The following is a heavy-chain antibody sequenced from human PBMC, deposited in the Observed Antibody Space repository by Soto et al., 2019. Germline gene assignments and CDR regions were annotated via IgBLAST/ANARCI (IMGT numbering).Heavy chain of an antibody. V-gene: IGHV4-31*03. J-gene: IGHJ3*02. CDR1: GGSISSGGYY. CDR3: ARDEGGYGDYSNDAFDI. Sequence: QVQLQESGPGLVKPSQTLSLTCTVSGGSISSGGYYWSWIRQHPGKGLEWIGYIYYSGSTYYNPXLKTRVTISVXKSSNXXSLKLSSVPAADTAVYYCARDEGGYGDYSNDAFDIWGQGTMVTVSS. CDR2: IYYSGST. D-gene: IGHD4-17*01.